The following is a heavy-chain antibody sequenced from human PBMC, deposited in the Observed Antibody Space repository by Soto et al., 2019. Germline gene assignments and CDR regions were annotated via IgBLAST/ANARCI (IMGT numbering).Heavy chain of an antibody. CDR1: GFTFSSYW. V-gene: IGHV3-74*01. Sequence: GGSLRLSCAASGFTFSSYWMHWVRQAPGKGLVWVSRINSDGSSKSYADSVKGRVTISRDNAKNTLYLQMNSLRAEDTAVYYCARDLSGSYYDPYFDYWGQGTLVTVSS. CDR3: ARDLSGSYYDPYFDY. CDR2: INSDGSSK. J-gene: IGHJ4*02. D-gene: IGHD1-26*01.